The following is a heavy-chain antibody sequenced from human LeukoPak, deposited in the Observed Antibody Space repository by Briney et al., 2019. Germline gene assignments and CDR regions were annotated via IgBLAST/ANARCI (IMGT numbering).Heavy chain of an antibody. J-gene: IGHJ4*02. CDR1: GGSISSSSYY. V-gene: IGHV4-39*07. CDR2: INHSGST. D-gene: IGHD1-1*01. CDR3: ARDVQGFDY. Sequence: PSETLSLTCTVSGGSISSSSYYWGWIRQPPGKGLEWIGEINHSGSTNYNPSLKSRVTISVDTSKNQFSLKLSSVTAADTAVYYCARDVQGFDYWGQGTLVTVSS.